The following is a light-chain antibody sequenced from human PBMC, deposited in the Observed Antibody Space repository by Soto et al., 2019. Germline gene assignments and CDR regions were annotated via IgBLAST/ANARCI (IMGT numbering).Light chain of an antibody. V-gene: IGLV2-14*01. CDR2: DVS. J-gene: IGLJ1*01. CDR1: SSDVGGYNY. Sequence: QSALTQPASVSGSPGQSITISCTGTSSDVGGYNYVSWYQQHPGKAPKLMIYDVSNRPSGVSNRFSGSKSGNTASLTISGLPAEDEADYYCSSYTRSSFYVFGTGTKLTVL. CDR3: SSYTRSSFYV.